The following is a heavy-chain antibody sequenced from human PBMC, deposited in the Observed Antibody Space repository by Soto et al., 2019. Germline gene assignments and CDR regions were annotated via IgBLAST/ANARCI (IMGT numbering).Heavy chain of an antibody. Sequence: GGSLRLSCAASGYTFSSYWMNWVRQAPGKGLEWVASIKEDGFESNYVDSVKGRFTISRDSAKNSLYLQMNSLRAEDTAIYFCARGRRSAYTGYELDSWGQGTLVTVSS. V-gene: IGHV3-7*03. D-gene: IGHD5-12*01. CDR2: IKEDGFES. CDR3: ARGRRSAYTGYELDS. CDR1: GYTFSSYW. J-gene: IGHJ4*02.